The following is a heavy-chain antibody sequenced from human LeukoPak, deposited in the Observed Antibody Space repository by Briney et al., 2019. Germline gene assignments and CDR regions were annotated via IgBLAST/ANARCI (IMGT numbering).Heavy chain of an antibody. CDR3: ARVALGDYDFLTGYYREDYYYGMDV. V-gene: IGHV7-4-1*02. J-gene: IGHJ6*02. Sequence: ASVKVSCKASGYTFTSYAMHWVRQAPGQRLEWMGWINTNTGNPTYAQGFTGRFVFSLDTSVSTAYLQISSLKPEDTAVYYCARVALGDYDFLTGYYREDYYYGMDVWGQGTTVTVSS. CDR2: INTNTGNP. CDR1: GYTFTSYA. D-gene: IGHD3-9*01.